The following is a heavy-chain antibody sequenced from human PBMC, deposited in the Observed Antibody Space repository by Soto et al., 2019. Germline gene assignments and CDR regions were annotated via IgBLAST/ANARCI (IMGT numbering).Heavy chain of an antibody. CDR1: GGSISGGYY. J-gene: IGHJ6*02. D-gene: IGHD2-2*02. CDR3: ARDAAVPLGATTSMDV. CDR2: IYYSGNT. Sequence: SETLSVTCTVSGGSISGGYYWSWVRQHPGKGLEWIGYIYYSGNTYYNPSLKSRVSISLDTSKSQFSLKLDSLTAADTAVYYLARDAAVPLGATTSMDVWGQGTTVT. V-gene: IGHV4-31*03.